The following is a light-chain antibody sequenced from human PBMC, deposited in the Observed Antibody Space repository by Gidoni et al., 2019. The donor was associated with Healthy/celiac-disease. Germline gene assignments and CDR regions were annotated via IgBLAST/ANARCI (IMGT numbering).Light chain of an antibody. J-gene: IGKJ2*01. Sequence: DIQMTQSPSTLSASVGDRVTITCRANQSISSWLAWYQQKPGKAPKLLIYDAYSLESGVPSRFSGSGSGTEFTLTISRLQPDDFATYYCQQYNSYSYTFGQGTKLEIK. V-gene: IGKV1-5*01. CDR2: DAY. CDR3: QQYNSYSYT. CDR1: QSISSW.